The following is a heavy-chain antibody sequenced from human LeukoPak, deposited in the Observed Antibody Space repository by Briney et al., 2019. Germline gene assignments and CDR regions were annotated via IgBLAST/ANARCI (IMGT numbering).Heavy chain of an antibody. V-gene: IGHV3-48*03. CDR3: ARENVDTFDS. CDR2: ISSSGSTI. Sequence: SGGSLILSCAVSGFTFSSYEMNWVRQAPGKGLEWVSYISSSGSTIYYADSVMGRFTISRDNAKNSLYLQMDSLRAEDTAVYYCARENVDTFDSWGRGTLVTVSS. CDR1: GFTFSSYE. D-gene: IGHD5-18*01. J-gene: IGHJ4*02.